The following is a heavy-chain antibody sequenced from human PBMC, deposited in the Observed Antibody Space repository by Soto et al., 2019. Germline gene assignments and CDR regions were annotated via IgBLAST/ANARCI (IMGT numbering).Heavy chain of an antibody. V-gene: IGHV3-23*01. CDR1: GFTFSSYG. CDR3: AKALYSDYELTTFDY. D-gene: IGHD4-17*01. Sequence: EVQLLESGGGLEQPGNFLRLSCAASGFTFSSYGMSWVRQAPGKGLEWVSAMSGSGDRSYYTESVKGRFIISRDNSKSTLYLRMSNLRAEDTAVYYGAKALYSDYELTTFDYWGQGYLVTVSS. J-gene: IGHJ4*02. CDR2: MSGSGDRS.